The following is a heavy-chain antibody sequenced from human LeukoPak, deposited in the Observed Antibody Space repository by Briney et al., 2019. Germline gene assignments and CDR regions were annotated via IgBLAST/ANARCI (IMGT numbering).Heavy chain of an antibody. CDR2: ITDAVGST. V-gene: IGHV3-23*01. D-gene: IGHD1-26*01. Sequence: GGSLRLSCEASRFTFSSSSISWVRQAPGKGLEWVSAITDAVGSTHYADSVKGRFTISSDNSKNTVYLQMNSLRPEDMAVYYCAKGGKWDVTPFDYWGQGTLVTVSS. J-gene: IGHJ4*02. CDR1: RFTFSSSS. CDR3: AKGGKWDVTPFDY.